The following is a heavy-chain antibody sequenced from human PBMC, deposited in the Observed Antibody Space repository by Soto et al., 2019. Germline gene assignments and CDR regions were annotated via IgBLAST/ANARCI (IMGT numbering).Heavy chain of an antibody. J-gene: IGHJ6*03. V-gene: IGHV1-8*01. D-gene: IGHD4-17*01. CDR3: ARGHIRAGYGDYDWPHMDV. CDR1: GYTFTSYD. CDR2: MNPNSGNT. Sequence: GASVKVSCKASGYTFTSYDINWVRQATGQGLEWMGWMNPNSGNTGYAQKFQGRVTMTRNTSISTAYMELSSLRSEDTAVYYCARGHIRAGYGDYDWPHMDVWGKGTTVTVSS.